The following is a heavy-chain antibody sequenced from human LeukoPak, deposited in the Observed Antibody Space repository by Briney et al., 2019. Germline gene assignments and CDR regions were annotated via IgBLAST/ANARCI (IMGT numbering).Heavy chain of an antibody. CDR2: IYSGGST. D-gene: IGHD2-15*01. V-gene: IGHV3-53*01. J-gene: IGHJ6*02. CDR1: GFTVSSNY. Sequence: GGSLRLSCAASGFTVSSNYMGWVRQAPGKGLEWVSVIYSGGSTYYADSVKGRFTISRDNSRNTLYLQMNSLGAEDTAVYYCARDGYCSGGSCYNYYYYGMDVWGQGTTVTVSS. CDR3: ARDGYCSGGSCYNYYYYGMDV.